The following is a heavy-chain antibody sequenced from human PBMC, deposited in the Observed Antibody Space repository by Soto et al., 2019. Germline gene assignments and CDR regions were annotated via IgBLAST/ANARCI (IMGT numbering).Heavy chain of an antibody. D-gene: IGHD2-21*02. J-gene: IGHJ6*02. CDR3: ATQFHHCGGDCYRGPYFGMDV. V-gene: IGHV1-2*02. CDR2: INPYTGGT. CDR1: GYSFTNYP. Sequence: ASVKVSCKASGYSFTNYPIAWVRRAPGQGPECMGWINPYTGGTNYAQKFQGRVTMTRDTSISTAYMELSKLISDDTAVYYCATQFHHCGGDCYRGPYFGMDVWGQGTTVTVSS.